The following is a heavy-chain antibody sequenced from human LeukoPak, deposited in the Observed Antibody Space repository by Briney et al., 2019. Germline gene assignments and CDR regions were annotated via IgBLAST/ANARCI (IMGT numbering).Heavy chain of an antibody. Sequence: GGSLSLLFAASGFIFSDYYTLCIRQAPGKGLEWVSYISSSSSHTKYADSVRGRFTISRDNARNSLFLQINSLRAEDTAVYYCAKVPYSRCSSCDCFPAFYNCSQGPLVTVSS. CDR3: AKVPYSRCSSCDCFPAFYN. CDR2: ISSSSSHT. D-gene: IGHD2-2*01. CDR1: GFIFSDYY. V-gene: IGHV3-11*05. J-gene: IGHJ4*02.